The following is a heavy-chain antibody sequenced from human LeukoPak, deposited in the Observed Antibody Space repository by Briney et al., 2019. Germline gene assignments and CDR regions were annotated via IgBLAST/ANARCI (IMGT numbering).Heavy chain of an antibody. CDR3: ARDPDGDYDFDY. V-gene: IGHV3-48*01. D-gene: IGHD4-17*01. J-gene: IGHJ4*02. CDR1: GFSFSDYG. Sequence: GGSLRLSCAASGFSFSDYGMNWARRAPGKGLEWLSHINSNGAVISYADSVRGRFTISRDTAKSSLYLQMNSLKIEDTAIYFCARDPDGDYDFDYWGQGTLVTVSS. CDR2: INSNGAVI.